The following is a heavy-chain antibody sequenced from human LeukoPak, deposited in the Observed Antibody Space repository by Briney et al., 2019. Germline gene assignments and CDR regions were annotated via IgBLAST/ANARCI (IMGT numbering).Heavy chain of an antibody. V-gene: IGHV3-7*01. CDR2: IKQDGSEK. Sequence: GGSLRLSCAASGFTFGSYWMTWVRQAPGMGLEWVANIKQDGSEKYYVDSVKGRFTISRDNAKNSLYLQMNSLRAEDTAVYFCARGINWFDSWGQGTLVTVSS. CDR1: GFTFGSYW. J-gene: IGHJ5*01. CDR3: ARGINWFDS.